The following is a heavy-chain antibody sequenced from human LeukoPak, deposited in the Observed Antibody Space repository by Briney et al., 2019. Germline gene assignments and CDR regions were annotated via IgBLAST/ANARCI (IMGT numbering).Heavy chain of an antibody. V-gene: IGHV1-24*01. CDR2: FDPEDGET. D-gene: IGHD1-26*01. CDR1: GYTLTELS. CDR3: ATDPGGSYHYDY. Sequence: ASVKVSCKVSGYTLTELSMHWVRQAPGKGLEWMGGFDPEDGETIYAQKFQGRVTMTEDTSTDTAYMELSSLRSEDTAVYYCATDPGGSYHYDYWGQGTLVTVSS. J-gene: IGHJ4*02.